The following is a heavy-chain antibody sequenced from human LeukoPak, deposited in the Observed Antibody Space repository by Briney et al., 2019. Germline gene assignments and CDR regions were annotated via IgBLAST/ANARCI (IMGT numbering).Heavy chain of an antibody. Sequence: GASVKVSCKASGYTFTSYDFSWVRQAPGQGLEWMGWISVYNGNTNYAQKLQGRVTMTTDTSTSTAYMELRSLRSDDTAVYYCARERCSGGSCYFGPAWWFDPWGQGTLVTVSS. CDR1: GYTFTSYD. D-gene: IGHD2-15*01. CDR3: ARERCSGGSCYFGPAWWFDP. J-gene: IGHJ5*02. V-gene: IGHV1-18*01. CDR2: ISVYNGNT.